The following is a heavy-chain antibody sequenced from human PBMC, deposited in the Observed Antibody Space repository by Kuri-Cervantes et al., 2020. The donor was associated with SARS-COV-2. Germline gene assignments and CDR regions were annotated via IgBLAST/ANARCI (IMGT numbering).Heavy chain of an antibody. J-gene: IGHJ4*02. D-gene: IGHD2-2*02. CDR3: ARGSSRFYCSSTSCYTSGYSSSWYHY. CDR2: IIPIFGTA. Sequence: SVKVSCKASGYTFTGYYMHWVRQAPGQGLEWMGGIIPIFGTANYAQKFQGRVTITADESTSTVYSEPSSLRSEDTAVYYCARGSSRFYCSSTSCYTSGYSSSWYHYWGQGTLVTVSS. V-gene: IGHV1-69*13. CDR1: GYTFTGYY.